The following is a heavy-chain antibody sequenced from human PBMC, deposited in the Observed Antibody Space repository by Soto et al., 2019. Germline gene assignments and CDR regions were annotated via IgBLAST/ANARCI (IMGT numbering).Heavy chain of an antibody. Sequence: WGSLRLSCAASGFTFSSYSMNWVRQAPGKGLEWVSSISSSSSYIYYADSVKGRFTISRDNAKNSLYLQMNSLRAEDTAVYYCARDLSRNGDTVTTIGDIDYWGQGTLVTVSS. CDR3: ARDLSRNGDTVTTIGDIDY. J-gene: IGHJ4*02. D-gene: IGHD4-17*01. CDR1: GFTFSSYS. CDR2: ISSSSSYI. V-gene: IGHV3-21*01.